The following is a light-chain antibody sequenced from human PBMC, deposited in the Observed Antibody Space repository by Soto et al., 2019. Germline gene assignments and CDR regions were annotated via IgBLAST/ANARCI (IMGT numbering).Light chain of an antibody. CDR3: QQYNSYSGT. J-gene: IGKJ1*01. V-gene: IGKV1-5*03. Sequence: DIQMTQSPSTLSASVGDRVTITCRASQSISSWLAWYQQKPGKAPKLLIYKASSLESGVPSRFSGSGSGTEVTLTISRLQPDDFATYYCQQYNSYSGTFGQGTKVEIK. CDR1: QSISSW. CDR2: KAS.